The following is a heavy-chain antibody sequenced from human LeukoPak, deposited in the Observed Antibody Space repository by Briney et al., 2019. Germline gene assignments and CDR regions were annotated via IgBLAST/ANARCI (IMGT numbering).Heavy chain of an antibody. CDR2: IWYDGSNK. CDR1: GFTFSSYG. Sequence: GGSLRLSCAASGFTFSSYGMHWVRQAPGKGLEWVAVIWYDGSNKYYADSVKGRFTISRDNSKNTLYLQMNSLRAEDTAVYYCAKAGASSGYRYNRFDPWGQGTLVTVSS. V-gene: IGHV3-33*06. D-gene: IGHD3-22*01. CDR3: AKAGASSGYRYNRFDP. J-gene: IGHJ5*02.